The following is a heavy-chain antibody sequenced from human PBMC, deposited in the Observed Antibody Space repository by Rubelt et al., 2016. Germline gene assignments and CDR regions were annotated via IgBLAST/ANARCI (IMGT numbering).Heavy chain of an antibody. CDR2: IYWDDDK. V-gene: IGHV2-5*02. Sequence: QITLKESGPTLVKPTQILTLTCTFSGFSLSTSGVGVGWIRQPPGKALEWLALIYWDDDKRYSPSLKSRLTITTDTSKNQVVLTMTNRDPVDTATYYCARTRIYTRAWTLDYWGQGALVTVSS. CDR3: ARTRIYTRAWTLDY. J-gene: IGHJ4*02. CDR1: GFSLSTSGVG. D-gene: IGHD1-1*01.